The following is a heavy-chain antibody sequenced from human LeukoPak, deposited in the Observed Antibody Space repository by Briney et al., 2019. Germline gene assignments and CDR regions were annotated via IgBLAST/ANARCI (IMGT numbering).Heavy chain of an antibody. V-gene: IGHV3-23*01. CDR3: AKDPYQTYREYGSARPDY. Sequence: PGGSLRLSCAASGFTFSSYAMTWVRQAPGKGLEWVSSISGSGDYTNYADSVKGRFTISRDNSKNTLYLQMNSLRAEDTAVYYSAKDPYQTYREYGSARPDYWGQGTLVTVSS. CDR1: GFTFSSYA. D-gene: IGHD3-10*01. CDR2: ISGSGDYT. J-gene: IGHJ4*02.